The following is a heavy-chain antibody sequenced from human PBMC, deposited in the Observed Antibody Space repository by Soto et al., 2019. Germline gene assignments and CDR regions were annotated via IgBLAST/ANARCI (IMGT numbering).Heavy chain of an antibody. Sequence: ASVKVSCKASGYTFTGYYMHWVRQAPGQGLEWMGWINPNSGGTNYAQKFQGWVTMTRDTSISTAYMELSRLRSDDTAVYYCARDFGGGSSWSPIDIWGQGTMVTVSS. D-gene: IGHD6-13*01. J-gene: IGHJ3*02. CDR3: ARDFGGGSSWSPIDI. V-gene: IGHV1-2*04. CDR1: GYTFTGYY. CDR2: INPNSGGT.